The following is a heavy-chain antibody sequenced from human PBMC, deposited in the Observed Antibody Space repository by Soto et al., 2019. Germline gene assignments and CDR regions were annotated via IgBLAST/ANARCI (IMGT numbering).Heavy chain of an antibody. V-gene: IGHV4-34*01. CDR2: INHSGST. Sequence: SETLSLTCAVYGGSFSGYYWSWIRQPPGKGLEWIGEINHSGSTNYNPSLKSRVTISVDTSKNQFSLKLSSVTDADTAVYYCARVGICRSTSCYGIDPWGQGTLVTVSS. CDR3: ARVGICRSTSCYGIDP. J-gene: IGHJ5*02. D-gene: IGHD2-2*01. CDR1: GGSFSGYY.